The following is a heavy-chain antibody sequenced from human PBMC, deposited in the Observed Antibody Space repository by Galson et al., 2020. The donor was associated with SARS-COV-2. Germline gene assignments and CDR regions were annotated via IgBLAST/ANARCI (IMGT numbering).Heavy chain of an antibody. CDR3: AKSSGAMVTLNIVDV. J-gene: IGHJ6*02. V-gene: IGHV3-23*01. CDR1: GFTFSSYA. CDR2: ISGSGGST. D-gene: IGHD5-18*01. Sequence: GESLKISCAASGFTFSSYAMSWVRQAPGKGLEWVSAISGSGGSTYYADSVKGRFTISRDNSKNTLYLQMNSLRAEDTAVYYCAKSSGAMVTLNIVDVWGQGTTVTVSS.